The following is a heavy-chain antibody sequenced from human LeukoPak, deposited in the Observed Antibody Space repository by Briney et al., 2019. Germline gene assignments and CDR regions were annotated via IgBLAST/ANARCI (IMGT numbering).Heavy chain of an antibody. D-gene: IGHD3-9*01. V-gene: IGHV3-21*01. CDR3: ARASSKQLAGYLPDGFDI. Sequence: GGSLRLSCAASGFTFSSYSMNWVRQAPGKGLEWVSSISSSGTYVYYADSVKGRFTISRDNAKNSLSLQMNSQRADDAAVYYCARASSKQLAGYLPDGFDIWGQGTMVTVSS. CDR2: ISSSGTYV. J-gene: IGHJ3*02. CDR1: GFTFSSYS.